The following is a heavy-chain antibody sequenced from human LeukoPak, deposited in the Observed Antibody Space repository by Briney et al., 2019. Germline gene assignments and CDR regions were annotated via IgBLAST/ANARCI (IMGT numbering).Heavy chain of an antibody. V-gene: IGHV3-72*01. CDR1: GFTFSDHY. CDR3: ARESGSYFPGY. CDR2: SRNRAHSYST. Sequence: GGSLRLSCAASGFTFSDHYMDWVRQAPGKGLDWIGRSRNRAHSYSTEYAASVKGRFTVSRADSENSLYLQMNSLRAEDTAVYYCARESGSYFPGYWGQGTLVTVSS. J-gene: IGHJ4*02. D-gene: IGHD1-26*01.